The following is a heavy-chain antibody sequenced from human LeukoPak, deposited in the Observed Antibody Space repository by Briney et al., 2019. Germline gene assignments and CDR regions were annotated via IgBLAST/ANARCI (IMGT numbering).Heavy chain of an antibody. CDR1: GGTFSSYA. CDR2: IIPIFGTA. V-gene: IGHV1-69*13. Sequence: SVKVSCKASGGTFSSYAISWVRQAPGQGLEWMGRIIPIFGTANYAQKFQGRVTITADESTSTAYMELSSLRSEDTAVYYCARGDYDFWSGYWYFGSFDYWGQGTLVTVSS. D-gene: IGHD3-3*01. J-gene: IGHJ4*02. CDR3: ARGDYDFWSGYWYFGSFDY.